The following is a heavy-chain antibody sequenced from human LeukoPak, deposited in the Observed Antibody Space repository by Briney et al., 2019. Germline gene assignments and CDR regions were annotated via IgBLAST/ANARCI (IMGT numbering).Heavy chain of an antibody. V-gene: IGHV4-39*01. CDR3: ARFLYSSGKD. Sequence: SETLSLTCTVSGGSISSSSYYWGWIRQPPGKGLEWIGSIYYSGSTYYNPSLKSRVTISADTSKNQFSLKLSSVTAADTAVYYCARFLYSSGKDWGQGTLVTVSS. CDR2: IYYSGST. D-gene: IGHD6-19*01. CDR1: GGSISSSSYY. J-gene: IGHJ4*02.